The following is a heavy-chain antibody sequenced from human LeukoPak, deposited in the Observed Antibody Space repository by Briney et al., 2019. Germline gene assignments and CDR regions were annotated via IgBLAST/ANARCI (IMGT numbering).Heavy chain of an antibody. V-gene: IGHV3-23*01. CDR3: AKDLRSRIAAAGTPYAEYFQH. CDR1: GLTFSSYA. Sequence: GGSLRLSCAASGLTFSSYAMSWVRQAPGKGLEWVSAISGSGGSTYYADSVKGRFTISRDNSKNTLYLQMNSLRAEDTAVYYCAKDLRSRIAAAGTPYAEYFQHWGQGTLVTVSS. CDR2: ISGSGGST. J-gene: IGHJ1*01. D-gene: IGHD6-13*01.